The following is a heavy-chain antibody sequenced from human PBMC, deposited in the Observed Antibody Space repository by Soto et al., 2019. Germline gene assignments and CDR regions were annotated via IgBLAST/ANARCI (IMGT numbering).Heavy chain of an antibody. Sequence: SVKVSCKASGGTFSSYAISWVRQAPGQGLEWKGGIIPIFGTANYAQKFQGRVTITADESTSTAYMELSSLRSEDTAVYYCARGHLVPAARPPAYYYYYYGMDVWGQGTTVTVSS. CDR3: ARGHLVPAARPPAYYYYYYGMDV. V-gene: IGHV1-69*13. CDR2: IIPIFGTA. D-gene: IGHD2-2*01. CDR1: GGTFSSYA. J-gene: IGHJ6*02.